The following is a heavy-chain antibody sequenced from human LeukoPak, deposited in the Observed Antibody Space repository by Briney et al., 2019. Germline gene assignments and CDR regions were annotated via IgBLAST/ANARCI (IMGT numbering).Heavy chain of an antibody. CDR2: IYYSGST. CDR1: GGSISSGGYY. D-gene: IGHD6-6*01. J-gene: IGHJ5*02. Sequence: SETLSLTCTVSGGSISSGGYYWSWIRQHPGKGLEWIGYIYYSGSTYYNPSLKSRVTLSVDTSKNQFSLKLSSVTAADTAVYYCARENIAARWWFDPWGQGTLVTVSS. V-gene: IGHV4-31*03. CDR3: ARENIAARWWFDP.